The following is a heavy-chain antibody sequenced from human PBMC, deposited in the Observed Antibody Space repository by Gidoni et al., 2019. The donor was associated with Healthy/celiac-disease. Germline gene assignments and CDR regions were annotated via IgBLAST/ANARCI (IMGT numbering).Heavy chain of an antibody. J-gene: IGHJ4*02. CDR1: GGSISSSSYY. Sequence: QLQLQESGPGLVKPSETLSLTCTVSGGSISSSSYYWGWIRQPPGKGLEWIGSIYYSGSTYYNPSLKSRVTISVDTSKNQFSLKLSSVTAADTAVYYCASPVTVTRAFDYWGQGTLVTVSS. D-gene: IGHD4-4*01. CDR3: ASPVTVTRAFDY. CDR2: IYYSGST. V-gene: IGHV4-39*01.